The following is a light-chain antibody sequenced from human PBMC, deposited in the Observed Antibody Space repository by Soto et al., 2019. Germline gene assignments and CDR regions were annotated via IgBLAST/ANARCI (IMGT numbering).Light chain of an antibody. V-gene: IGKV3-20*01. CDR2: GAS. Sequence: EIVLTQSPGTLSLSPGERATLSCRASQTVRNNYLAWYQQKPGQAPRLLICGASSRATGIPDRFSGSGSGTDFTLTISRLEPEDFAVYYCQQYGGSFRVFGPGTKVDI. J-gene: IGKJ3*01. CDR3: QQYGGSFRV. CDR1: QTVRNNY.